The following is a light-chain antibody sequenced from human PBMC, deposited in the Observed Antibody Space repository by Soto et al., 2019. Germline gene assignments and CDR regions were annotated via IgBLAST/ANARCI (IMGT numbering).Light chain of an antibody. Sequence: DIQMTQSPSSLSASVGDRVTITCQASQDISNYLNWYQQKPGKAPKLLIYDASNLETGVPSRFSGSGSGTEFNLTISSLQPDDFATYYCQHYNSYSEAFGQGTKVDIK. V-gene: IGKV1-33*01. CDR1: QDISNY. CDR3: QHYNSYSEA. CDR2: DAS. J-gene: IGKJ1*01.